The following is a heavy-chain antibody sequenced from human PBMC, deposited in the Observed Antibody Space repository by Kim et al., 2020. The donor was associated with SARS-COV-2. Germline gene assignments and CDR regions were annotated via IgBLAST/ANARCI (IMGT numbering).Heavy chain of an antibody. D-gene: IGHD3-22*01. CDR1: GFAFSTYG. CDR2: ISFDGYNR. Sequence: GGSLRLSCVASGFAFSTYGMHWVRQAPGKGLEWVAVISFDGYNRYYADSVKGRFTISRDSSKSTVFLEMKNVRVEDTAVYYCAREEGSTVVDFDYWGQGTRVTVFS. J-gene: IGHJ4*02. V-gene: IGHV3-33*05. CDR3: AREEGSTVVDFDY.